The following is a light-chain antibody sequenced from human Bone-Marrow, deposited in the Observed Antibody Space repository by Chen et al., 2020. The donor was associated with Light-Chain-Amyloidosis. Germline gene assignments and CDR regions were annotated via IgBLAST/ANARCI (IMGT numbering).Light chain of an antibody. CDR2: EVT. CDR1: SSDVGGDKH. CDR3: SSYTITNTLV. V-gene: IGLV2-14*01. J-gene: IGLJ1*01. Sequence: QSALTQPASVSGSPGQSITISFTGTSSDVGGDKHVSWYPHHPDKAPKLMIYEVTNRPAWGPDRFSGSTSDNTASLTISGLQTEDEADYFCSSYTITNTLVFGSGTRVTVL.